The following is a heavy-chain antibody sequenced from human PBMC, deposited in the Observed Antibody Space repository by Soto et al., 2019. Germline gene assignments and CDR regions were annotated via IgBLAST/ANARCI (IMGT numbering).Heavy chain of an antibody. CDR2: IKQDGSEK. Sequence: EVQLVESGGGLVQPGGSLRLSCAASGFTFSSYWMSWVRQAPGKGLEWVANIKQDGSEKYYVDSVKGRFTISRDNAKNSLYLQMNGLRAEDTAVYYCARVRYYDYIWGSYPVYYFDYWGQGTLVTVSS. D-gene: IGHD3-16*02. CDR1: GFTFSSYW. V-gene: IGHV3-7*01. CDR3: ARVRYYDYIWGSYPVYYFDY. J-gene: IGHJ4*02.